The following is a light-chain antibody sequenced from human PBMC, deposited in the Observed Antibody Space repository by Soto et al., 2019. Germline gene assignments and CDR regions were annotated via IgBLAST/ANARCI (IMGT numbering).Light chain of an antibody. Sequence: DIQVTHSPSTLSSTVGDGVTITRRASQSISIWLAWYQQKPGKAPKLLIYDASSLESGVPSRFSGSGSGTEFTLTISSLQPDDFATYYCQHYNSYSDAFGEGTKV. J-gene: IGKJ1*01. CDR3: QHYNSYSDA. V-gene: IGKV1-5*01. CDR1: QSISIW. CDR2: DAS.